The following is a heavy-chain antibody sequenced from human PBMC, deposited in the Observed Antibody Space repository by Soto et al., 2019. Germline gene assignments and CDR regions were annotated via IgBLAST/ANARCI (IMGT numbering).Heavy chain of an antibody. CDR1: GFSFTSHW. Sequence: EVQLVESGGGLVQPGGSLRLSCEASGFSFTSHWLHWVRQAPGKGLVWVSRISSDGRSTDYADSVKGRFTISRDNAKNQLYLQMNSLRAEDPAVDYCASPFSSSIYAADYWGQGNPVIGSS. D-gene: IGHD6-13*01. J-gene: IGHJ4*02. CDR3: ASPFSSSIYAADY. CDR2: ISSDGRST. V-gene: IGHV3-74*01.